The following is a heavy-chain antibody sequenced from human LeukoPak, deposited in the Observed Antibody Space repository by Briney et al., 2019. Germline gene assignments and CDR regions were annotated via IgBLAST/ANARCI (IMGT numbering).Heavy chain of an antibody. J-gene: IGHJ3*02. D-gene: IGHD5-12*01. V-gene: IGHV4-30-2*01. Sequence: SQTLSLTCAVSGDSISRGGYSWSWIRQPPGKGLEWIGYIYHSGSTYYNPSLKSRVTISVDRSKNQFSLKLSSVTAADTAVYYCATGDLYSGYDFEDTAPLDIWGQGTMVTVSS. CDR2: IYHSGST. CDR3: ATGDLYSGYDFEDTAPLDI. CDR1: GDSISRGGYS.